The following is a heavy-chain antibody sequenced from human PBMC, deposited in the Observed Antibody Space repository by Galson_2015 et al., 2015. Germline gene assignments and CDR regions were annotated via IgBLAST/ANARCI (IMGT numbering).Heavy chain of an antibody. CDR1: GYSFTSYW. CDR3: ATYCSGGSCHGRYFDY. J-gene: IGHJ4*02. CDR2: IHPGGSDT. D-gene: IGHD2-15*01. V-gene: IGHV5-51*01. Sequence: QSGAGVKKPGESLKISCKGSGYSFTSYWVGWGRQMPGKGLEGMGVIHPGGSDTRYSPSFQGQVTISADKSISTAYLQWSSLKASDTAMYYCATYCSGGSCHGRYFDYWGQGTLVTVSS.